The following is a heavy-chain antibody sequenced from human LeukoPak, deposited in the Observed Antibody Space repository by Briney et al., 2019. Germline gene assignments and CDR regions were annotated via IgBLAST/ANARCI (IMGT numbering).Heavy chain of an antibody. V-gene: IGHV1-8*03. J-gene: IGHJ4*02. Sequence: ASVKVSCKASGYTFTSYDINWVRQATGQGLEWMGWMNPNSGNTGYAQKFQGRVTITRNTSISTAYMELSSLRSEDTAVYYCAGGLDDSSGYYADYWGQGTLVTVSS. CDR1: GYTFTSYD. D-gene: IGHD3-22*01. CDR3: AGGLDDSSGYYADY. CDR2: MNPNSGNT.